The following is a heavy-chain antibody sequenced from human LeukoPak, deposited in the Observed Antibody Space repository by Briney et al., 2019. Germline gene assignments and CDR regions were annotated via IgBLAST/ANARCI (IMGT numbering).Heavy chain of an antibody. V-gene: IGHV3-21*01. J-gene: IGHJ4*02. CDR3: ARFIAAADY. D-gene: IGHD6-13*01. Sequence: PGGSLRLSCAASGFTFSSYSMSWVRQAPGKGLEWVSSISSSSGYIYYADSVKGRFTISRDNAKNSLYLQMNSLRAEDTAVYYCARFIAAADYWGQGTLVTVSS. CDR1: GFTFSSYS. CDR2: ISSSSGYI.